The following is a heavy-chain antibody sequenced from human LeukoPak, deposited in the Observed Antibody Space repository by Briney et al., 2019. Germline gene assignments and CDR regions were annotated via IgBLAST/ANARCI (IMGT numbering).Heavy chain of an antibody. CDR1: GFTFSSYG. J-gene: IGHJ6*02. D-gene: IGHD2-2*01. CDR3: ATVVSAAYSYYYYGMDV. Sequence: GGSLRLSCAASGFTFSSYGMHWVRQAPGKGLEWVAVIWYDGSNKYYAGSVKGRFTISRDNSKNTLYLQMNSLRAEDTAVYYCATVVSAAYSYYYYGMDVWGQGTTVTVSS. CDR2: IWYDGSNK. V-gene: IGHV3-33*01.